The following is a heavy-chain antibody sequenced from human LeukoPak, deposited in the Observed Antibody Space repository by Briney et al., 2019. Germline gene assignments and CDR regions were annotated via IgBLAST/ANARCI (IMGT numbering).Heavy chain of an antibody. CDR2: IYSSGST. Sequence: PSETLSLTCTVSGGSISNYYWSWIRQPPGKGLEWIGYIYSSGSTNYNPSLKSRVTISVDTSKNQFSLKLSSVTAADTAVYYCAREGSTDILDYWGQGTLVTVSS. CDR3: AREGSTDILDY. J-gene: IGHJ4*02. V-gene: IGHV4-59*01. CDR1: GGSISNYY. D-gene: IGHD2-2*01.